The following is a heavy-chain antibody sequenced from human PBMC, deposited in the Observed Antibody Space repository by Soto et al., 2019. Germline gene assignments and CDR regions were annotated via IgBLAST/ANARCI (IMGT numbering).Heavy chain of an antibody. V-gene: IGHV3-73*01. CDR1: GFSFSVSA. D-gene: IGHD3-16*01. CDR3: TRNLVDY. Sequence: EVQLVESGGALVQPGGSLKLSCVASGFSFSVSAIHWFRQVSGKGLEWVGRIRSTPHNYATAYVASVKGRLTISRDDSKNTAYLQMNSLKTEDAAVYSFTRNLVDYWGRETLVTVSS. J-gene: IGHJ4*02. CDR2: IRSTPHNYAT.